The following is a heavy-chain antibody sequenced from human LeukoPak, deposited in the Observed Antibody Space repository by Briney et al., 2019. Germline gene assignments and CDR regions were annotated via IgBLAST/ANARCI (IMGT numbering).Heavy chain of an antibody. V-gene: IGHV4-34*01. CDR1: GGPFSGYY. D-gene: IGHD5-12*01. J-gene: IGHJ4*02. CDR3: ARAAKRPIVATIYDY. CDR2: INHSGST. Sequence: KPSETLSLTCAVYGGPFSGYYWSWIRQPPGKGLEWIGEINHSGSTNYNPSLKSRVTISVDTSKNQFSLKLSSVTAADTAVYYCARAAKRPIVATIYDYWGQGTLVTVSS.